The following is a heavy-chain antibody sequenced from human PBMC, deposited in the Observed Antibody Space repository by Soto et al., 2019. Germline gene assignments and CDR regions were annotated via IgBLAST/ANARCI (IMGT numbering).Heavy chain of an antibody. CDR1: GGSFSGYY. CDR2: INHSGST. D-gene: IGHD2-2*01. Sequence: QVQLQQWGAGLLKPSETLSLTCAVYGGSFSGYYWSWIRQPPGKGLEWIGEINHSGSTNYNPSLKSRVTTSVDTSKNQFSLKLSSVTAADTAVYYCARLVPAAMSGWFDPWGQGTLVTVSS. V-gene: IGHV4-34*01. CDR3: ARLVPAAMSGWFDP. J-gene: IGHJ5*02.